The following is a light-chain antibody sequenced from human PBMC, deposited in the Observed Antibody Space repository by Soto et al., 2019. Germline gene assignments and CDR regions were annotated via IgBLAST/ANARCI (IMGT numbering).Light chain of an antibody. CDR1: QSVSSSY. Sequence: EIVLTQSPGTLSLSPGERATLSCRASQSVSSSYLAWYQQKPGQAPRLLIYGASSRDTGIPDRFSGSGSGTDFTLTISSLEPEDFAVYYCHQYGSSPLTFGGGTKVESK. J-gene: IGKJ4*02. CDR3: HQYGSSPLT. V-gene: IGKV3-20*01. CDR2: GAS.